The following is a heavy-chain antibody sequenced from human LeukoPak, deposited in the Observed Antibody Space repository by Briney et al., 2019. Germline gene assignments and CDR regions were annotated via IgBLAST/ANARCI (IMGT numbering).Heavy chain of an antibody. V-gene: IGHV3-7*01. CDR2: IKQDGSEK. J-gene: IGHJ4*02. D-gene: IGHD3-3*01. CDR3: AREHDFWSGYIDY. Sequence: GGSLRPSCAASGFTFSSYWMSWVRQAPGKGLEWVANIKQDGSEKYYVDSVKGRFTISRDNAKNSLYLQMNSPRAEDTAVYYCAREHDFWSGYIDYWGQGTLVTVSS. CDR1: GFTFSSYW.